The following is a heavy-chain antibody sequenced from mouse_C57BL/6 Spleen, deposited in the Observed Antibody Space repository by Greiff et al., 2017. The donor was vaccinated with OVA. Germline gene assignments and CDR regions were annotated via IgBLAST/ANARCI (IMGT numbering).Heavy chain of an antibody. V-gene: IGHV1-82*01. Sequence: VQVVESGPELVKPGASVKISCKASGYAFSSSWMNWVKQRPGKGLEWIGRIYPGDGDTNYNGKFKGKATLTADKSSSTAYMQLSSLTSEDSAVYFCARLRAYYYAMDYWGQGTSVTVSS. CDR1: GYAFSSSW. J-gene: IGHJ4*01. CDR3: ARLRAYYYAMDY. CDR2: IYPGDGDT. D-gene: IGHD3-3*01.